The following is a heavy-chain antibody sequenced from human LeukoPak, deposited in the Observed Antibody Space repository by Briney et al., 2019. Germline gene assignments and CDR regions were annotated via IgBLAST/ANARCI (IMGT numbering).Heavy chain of an antibody. D-gene: IGHD5-24*01. V-gene: IGHV4-4*07. J-gene: IGHJ6*02. CDR2: IYTSGNT. CDR3: ARGQRMDV. CDR1: GGSITSYY. Sequence: SETLSLTCAVSGGSITSYYWTWIRQPAGKGLEWIGRIYTSGNTNYNPSLKSRVTMLLDTSKNQLSLKLSSVTAADTAVYYCARGQRMDVWGQGTTVTVSS.